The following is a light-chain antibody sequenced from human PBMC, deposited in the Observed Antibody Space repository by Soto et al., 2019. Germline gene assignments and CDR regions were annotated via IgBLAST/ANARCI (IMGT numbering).Light chain of an antibody. CDR2: SAS. CDR1: QTISSW. Sequence: DIQMTQSPSTLSGSLGDRVTITCRASQTISSWLAWYQQKPGKAPDLLIYSASTLQSGVPSRFSGSGSETEFSLTIRALQPEDFATYYCQQLSRYPLTFGGGTKVDIK. J-gene: IGKJ4*01. V-gene: IGKV1-9*01. CDR3: QQLSRYPLT.